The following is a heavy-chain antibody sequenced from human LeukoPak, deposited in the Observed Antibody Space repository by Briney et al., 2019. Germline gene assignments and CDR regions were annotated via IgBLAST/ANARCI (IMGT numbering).Heavy chain of an antibody. J-gene: IGHJ4*02. CDR3: ARQRVLLWFGELVDY. V-gene: IGHV4-39*01. CDR2: IYYSGST. CDR1: GGSISSSSYY. Sequence: PSETQSLTCTVSGGSISSSSYYWRWIRQPPGKGLEWIGSIYYSGSTYYNPSLKSRVTISVDTSKNQFSLKLSSVTAADTAVYYCARQRVLLWFGELVDYWGQGTLVTVSS. D-gene: IGHD3-10*01.